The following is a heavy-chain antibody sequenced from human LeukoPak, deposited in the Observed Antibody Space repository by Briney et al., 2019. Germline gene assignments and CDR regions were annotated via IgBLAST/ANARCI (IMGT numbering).Heavy chain of an antibody. V-gene: IGHV3-30*04. J-gene: IGHJ4*02. Sequence: PGRSLRLSCAASGFTFSSYAMHWVRQAPGKGLEWVAVISYDGSNKYYADSVKGRFTISRDNAKNTVYLQMNSLRAEDTAVYYCATEGVPFGQYYFDYWGQGTLVTVSS. CDR2: ISYDGSNK. CDR1: GFTFSSYA. D-gene: IGHD3-10*01. CDR3: ATEGVPFGQYYFDY.